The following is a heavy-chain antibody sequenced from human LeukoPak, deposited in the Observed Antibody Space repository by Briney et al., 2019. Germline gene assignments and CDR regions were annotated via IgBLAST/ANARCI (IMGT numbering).Heavy chain of an antibody. Sequence: ASVKVSCKAFGYTFTSYGISWVRQAPGQGLEWMGWISAYNGNTNYAQKLQGRVTMTTDTSTRTAYMELRSLRSDDTAVYYCASTTREYYYYGMDVWGQGTTVTVSS. CDR1: GYTFTSYG. CDR2: ISAYNGNT. V-gene: IGHV1-18*01. CDR3: ASTTREYYYYGMDV. J-gene: IGHJ6*02. D-gene: IGHD4-11*01.